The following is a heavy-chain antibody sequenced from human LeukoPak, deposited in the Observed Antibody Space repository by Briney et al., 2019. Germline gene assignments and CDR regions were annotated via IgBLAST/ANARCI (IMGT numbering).Heavy chain of an antibody. CDR3: AERGWLQSDAFDI. CDR2: IWYDGSNK. V-gene: IGHV3-33*06. D-gene: IGHD5-24*01. J-gene: IGHJ3*02. Sequence: SGGSLRLSCAASGFTFSSYGMHWVRQAPGKGLEWVAVIWYDGSNKYYADSVKGRFTISRDNSKNTLYLQMNSLRAEDTAVYYCAERGWLQSDAFDIWGQGTMVTVSS. CDR1: GFTFSSYG.